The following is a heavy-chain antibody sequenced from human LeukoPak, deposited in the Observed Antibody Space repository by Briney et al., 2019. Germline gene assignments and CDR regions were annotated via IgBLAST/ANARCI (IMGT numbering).Heavy chain of an antibody. CDR1: GYNFTSYW. V-gene: IGHV5-51*01. D-gene: IGHD3-9*01. CDR3: ARRYNNYDILTGSYRVYYFDY. J-gene: IGHJ4*02. Sequence: GESLKISCKGSGYNFTSYWIGWVRQMPGKGLEWMGIIYPGDSDTSYSPSFQAQVTISADKSISTAYLQWSSLKASDTAMYYCARRYNNYDILTGSYRVYYFDYWGQGTLVTVSS. CDR2: IYPGDSDT.